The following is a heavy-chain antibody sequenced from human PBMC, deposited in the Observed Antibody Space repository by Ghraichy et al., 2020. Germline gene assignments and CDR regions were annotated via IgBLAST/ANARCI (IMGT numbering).Heavy chain of an antibody. CDR3: AKDIPPYCSGGSCYLV. V-gene: IGHV3-43*01. CDR1: GFTLDDYT. D-gene: IGHD2-15*01. Sequence: GSLRLSCAASGFTLDDYTLHWVRQAPGKGLEWVSLISWDGGSTYYADSVKGRFTISRDNSKNSLYLQMNSLRTEDTALYYCAKDIPPYCSGGSCYLVWGQGTLVTVSS. J-gene: IGHJ4*02. CDR2: ISWDGGST.